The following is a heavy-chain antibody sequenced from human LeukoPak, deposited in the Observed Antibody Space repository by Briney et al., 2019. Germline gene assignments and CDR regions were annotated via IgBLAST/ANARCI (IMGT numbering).Heavy chain of an antibody. CDR3: ARDDRYGDYEGNWFDP. CDR2: ISSSSSYI. Sequence: GGSLRLSCAASGFTFSSYSMNWVRQAPGKGLEWVSSISSSSSYIYYADSLKGRFTISRDNAKNPLYLQMNSLRAEDTAVYYCARDDRYGDYEGNWFDPWGQGTLVTVSS. CDR1: GFTFSSYS. D-gene: IGHD4-17*01. J-gene: IGHJ5*02. V-gene: IGHV3-21*01.